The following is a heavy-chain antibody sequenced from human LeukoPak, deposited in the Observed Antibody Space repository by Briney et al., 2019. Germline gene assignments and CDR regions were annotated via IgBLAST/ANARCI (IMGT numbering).Heavy chain of an antibody. CDR2: IYYSGST. D-gene: IGHD2-21*02. V-gene: IGHV4-39*01. CDR3: ARALTVVTAYRGAFDI. Sequence: PSETLSLTCTVSGGSISSSSYYWGWIRQPPGKGLEWIGSIYYSGSTYYSPSLKSRVTISVDTSKNQFSLKLSSVTAADTAVYYCARALTVVTAYRGAFDIWGQGTIVTVSS. CDR1: GGSISSSSYY. J-gene: IGHJ3*02.